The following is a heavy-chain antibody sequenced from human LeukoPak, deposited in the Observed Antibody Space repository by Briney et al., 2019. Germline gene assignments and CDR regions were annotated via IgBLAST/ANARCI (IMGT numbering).Heavy chain of an antibody. V-gene: IGHV3-21*01. J-gene: IGHJ6*02. CDR2: ISSSSSYI. CDR1: GFTFSSYS. D-gene: IGHD3-3*01. CDR3: ARERASPYDLWSGYYLGDSGYYYYYGMDV. Sequence: GGSLRLSCAASGFTFSSYSMNWVRQAPGKGLEWVSSISSSSSYIYYADSVKGRFTISRDNAKNSLYLQINSLRAEDTAVYYCARERASPYDLWSGYYLGDSGYYYYYGMDVWGQGTTVTVSS.